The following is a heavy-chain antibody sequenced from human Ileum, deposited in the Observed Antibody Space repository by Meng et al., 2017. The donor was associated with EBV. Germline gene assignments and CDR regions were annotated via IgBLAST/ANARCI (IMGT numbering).Heavy chain of an antibody. CDR1: SASVSRCDYH. CDR2: ILSGST. V-gene: IGHV4-61*03. CDR3: AGGRAGYGGYKT. D-gene: IGHD5-12*01. J-gene: IGHJ4*02. Sequence: LLRYGPRLVKPSETLSLTCTVSSASVSRCDYHWSWIRQPPGKGLEWIGYILSGSTNYDPSLTNRVTISVDTSKNHFSLKLTSVAAADTAVYYCAGGRAGYGGYKTWGQGTLVTVSS.